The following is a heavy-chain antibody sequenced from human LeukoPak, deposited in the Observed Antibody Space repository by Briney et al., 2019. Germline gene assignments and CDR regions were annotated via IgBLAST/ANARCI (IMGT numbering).Heavy chain of an antibody. Sequence: SETLSLTCSVSGYSISSAYYWSWIRQPPGKGLEWIGEINHSGSTNYNPSLKSRVTISVDTSKNQFSLKLSSVTAADTAVYYCARAHYYYMDVWGKGTTVTISS. CDR3: ARAHYYYMDV. V-gene: IGHV4-38-2*02. CDR2: INHSGST. CDR1: GYSISSAYY. J-gene: IGHJ6*03.